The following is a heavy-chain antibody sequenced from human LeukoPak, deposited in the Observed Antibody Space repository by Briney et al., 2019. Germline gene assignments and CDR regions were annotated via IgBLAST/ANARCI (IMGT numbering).Heavy chain of an antibody. CDR2: IIPVFGTA. CDR3: ARDPPDYYGSGAGGY. J-gene: IGHJ4*02. CDR1: GGTFSSYA. V-gene: IGHV1-69*05. Sequence: SVKVSCKASGGTFSSYAISWVRQAPGQGLEWMGGIIPVFGTASHAQKFQGRVTITTNESTSTAYMELSSLRSEDTAVYYCARDPPDYYGSGAGGYWGQGTLVTVSS. D-gene: IGHD3-10*01.